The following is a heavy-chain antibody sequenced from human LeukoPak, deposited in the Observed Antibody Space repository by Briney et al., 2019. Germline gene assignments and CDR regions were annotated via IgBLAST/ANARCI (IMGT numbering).Heavy chain of an antibody. CDR2: IYYSGST. J-gene: IGHJ4*02. CDR1: GGSVSSGSYY. CDR3: ARDGQGYSYDY. V-gene: IGHV4-61*01. D-gene: IGHD5-18*01. Sequence: SETLSLTCTVSGGSVSSGSYYWSWIRQPPGKGLEWIGYIYYSGSTNYNPSLKSRVTISVDTSKNQFSLKLSSVTAADTAVYYCARDGQGYSYDYWGQGTLVTVSS.